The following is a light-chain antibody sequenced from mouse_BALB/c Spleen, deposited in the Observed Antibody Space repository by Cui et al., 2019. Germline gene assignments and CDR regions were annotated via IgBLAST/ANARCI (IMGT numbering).Light chain of an antibody. J-gene: IGKJ2*01. CDR3: QQWSSYT. CDR2: DTF. CDR1: SSVSY. V-gene: IGKV4-55*01. Sequence: QMVLTQSQAIMSASPGEKVTMTCSASSSVSYMYWYQQKPGSSPRLLIYDTFSLASGVPVRFSGSGSGTSYSLTISRMEAEDAATYYCQQWSSYTFGGGTKLEIK.